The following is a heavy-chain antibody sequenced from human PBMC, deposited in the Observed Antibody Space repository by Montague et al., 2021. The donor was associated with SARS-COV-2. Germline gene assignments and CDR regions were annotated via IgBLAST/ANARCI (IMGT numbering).Heavy chain of an antibody. V-gene: IGHV4-39*01. CDR2: IYYSGST. J-gene: IGHJ4*02. CDR1: GGSISSSSYY. CDR3: SRHAGKRITIFGVVKGQYDFDY. Sequence: SETLSLTCTVSGGSISSSSYYWGWIRQPPGKGLEWIGSIYYSGSTYYNPSLKSRVTISVDTSKNQFSLKLSSVTAADTAVYYCSRHAGKRITIFGVVKGQYDFDYWGQGTLVTVSS. D-gene: IGHD3-3*01.